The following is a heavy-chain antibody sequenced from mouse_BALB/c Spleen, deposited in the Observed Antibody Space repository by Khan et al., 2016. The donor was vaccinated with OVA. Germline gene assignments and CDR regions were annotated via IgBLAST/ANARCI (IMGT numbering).Heavy chain of an antibody. V-gene: IGHV1S132*01. J-gene: IGHJ3*01. D-gene: IGHD2-1*01. CDR2: IFPGTGTT. CDR3: ARSYVGNYELAY. CDR1: GYTFTNYW. Sequence: QVQLQQSGAEVVKPGASVNLSCKTSGYTFTNYWIQWVKQRPGQGLGWIGEIFPGTGTTYYHENFKGKATLTIDTSSTTSYMQLSSLTSAASAVYYWARSYVGNYELAYWGQGTLVTVSA.